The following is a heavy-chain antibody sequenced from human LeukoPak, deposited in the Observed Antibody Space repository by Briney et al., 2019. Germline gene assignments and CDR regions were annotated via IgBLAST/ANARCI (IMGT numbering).Heavy chain of an antibody. CDR2: ISYDGSNI. V-gene: IGHV3-30*03. D-gene: IGHD3-10*01. J-gene: IGHJ6*02. CDR3: ATLRLMARGVKYDSHGMDV. Sequence: GGSLRLSCAASGFTFSSYAMHWVRQVPGKGLEWVAVISYDGSNIYYVDSVKGRSTTSRDTSKNTLYLQMNSLRAEDTAVYYCATLRLMARGVKYDSHGMDVWGQGTTVTVSS. CDR1: GFTFSSYA.